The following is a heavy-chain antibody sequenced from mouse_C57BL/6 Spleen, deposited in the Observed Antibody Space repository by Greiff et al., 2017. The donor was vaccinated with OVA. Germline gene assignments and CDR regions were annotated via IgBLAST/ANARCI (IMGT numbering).Heavy chain of an antibody. D-gene: IGHD1-1*01. CDR1: GYTFTSYW. Sequence: QVQLQQPGAELVKPGASVKMSCKASGYTFTSYWITWVKQRPGQGLEWIGAIYPGSGSTNYNEKFKSKATLTVDTSSSTAYMQLSSLTSEDSAVYYCARRHYGSSFDWYFDVWGTGTTVTVAS. J-gene: IGHJ1*03. CDR2: IYPGSGST. V-gene: IGHV1-55*01. CDR3: ARRHYGSSFDWYFDV.